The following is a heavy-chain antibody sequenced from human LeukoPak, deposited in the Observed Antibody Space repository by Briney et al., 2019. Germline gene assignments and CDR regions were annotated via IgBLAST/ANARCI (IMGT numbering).Heavy chain of an antibody. Sequence: GGSLRLSCAASEFVFSDYYMSWIRQAPGKGLEWVSCISDSGSTIYYADSVKGRFTISRDNVKNSLYLQMNGLRAEDTAVYYCAREIEGDYGSGTFFDLWGQGNMVTVSS. J-gene: IGHJ4*02. D-gene: IGHD3-10*01. CDR3: AREIEGDYGSGTFFDL. CDR1: EFVFSDYY. CDR2: ISDSGSTI. V-gene: IGHV3-11*01.